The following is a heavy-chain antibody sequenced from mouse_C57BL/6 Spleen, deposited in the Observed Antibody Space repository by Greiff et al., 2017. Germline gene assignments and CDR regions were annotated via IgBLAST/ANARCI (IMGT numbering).Heavy chain of an antibody. Sequence: QVQLKQSGAELVRPGASVKLSCKASGYTFTDYYINWVKQRPGQGLEWIARIYPGSGNTYYNEKFKGKATLTAEKSSSTAYMQLSSLTSEDSAVYFCARDLYYSNYDWYFDVWGTGTTVTVSS. CDR2: IYPGSGNT. CDR1: GYTFTDYY. J-gene: IGHJ1*03. V-gene: IGHV1-76*01. CDR3: ARDLYYSNYDWYFDV. D-gene: IGHD2-5*01.